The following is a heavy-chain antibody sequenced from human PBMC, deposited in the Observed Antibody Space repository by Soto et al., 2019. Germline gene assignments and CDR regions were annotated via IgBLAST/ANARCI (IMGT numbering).Heavy chain of an antibody. CDR1: GFSFSNYG. J-gene: IGHJ6*02. CDR3: VRALANDCSSTSCYPYGMDV. Sequence: GGSLRLSCAASGFSFSNYGMYWVRQAPGKGLEWVAVIWNDGSNKYYADSVKGRFTISRDNSKNTLYLQMNSLRAEDTAVYYCVRALANDCSSTSCYPYGMDVCGQGPTVTVYS. CDR2: IWNDGSNK. D-gene: IGHD2-2*01. V-gene: IGHV3-33*01.